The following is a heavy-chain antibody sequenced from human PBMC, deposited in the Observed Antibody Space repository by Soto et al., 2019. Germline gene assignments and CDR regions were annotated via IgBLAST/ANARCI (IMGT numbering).Heavy chain of an antibody. Sequence: ESVGGVLQPGRSLRLSCAASGFTFSSFAMHWVRQAPGKGLEWVAFISYDGSNTYYADSVKGRVTISRDNSKKTVYLEINSLRVEDTAVYHCAKDLTLGIVGAWGHYFEYWGQGTLVTVSS. V-gene: IGHV3-30-3*01. CDR2: ISYDGSNT. CDR1: GFTFSSFA. J-gene: IGHJ4*02. CDR3: AKDLTLGIVGAWGHYFEY. D-gene: IGHD1-26*01.